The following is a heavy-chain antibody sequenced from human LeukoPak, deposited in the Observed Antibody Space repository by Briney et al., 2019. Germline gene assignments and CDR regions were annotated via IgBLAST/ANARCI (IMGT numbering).Heavy chain of an antibody. CDR2: IKKTGSET. J-gene: IGHJ4*02. Sequence: GGSLRLSCAASGFTFSHFWMSWVRQASGKGLEWVAYIKKTGSETYYVDSVKGRFTITRDNTRNSLFLQMYSLRAEDTAVYFCAREDGYCSGGNCYSYFDSWGQGTLVTVSS. V-gene: IGHV3-7*01. D-gene: IGHD2-15*01. CDR1: GFTFSHFW. CDR3: AREDGYCSGGNCYSYFDS.